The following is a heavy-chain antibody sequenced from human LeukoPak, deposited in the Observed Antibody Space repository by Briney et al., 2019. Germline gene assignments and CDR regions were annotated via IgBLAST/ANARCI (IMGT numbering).Heavy chain of an antibody. CDR3: ARDPPGVRDAFDI. CDR2: ISSSSSNL. D-gene: IGHD2-8*01. CDR1: GFSFSGYS. J-gene: IGHJ3*02. Sequence: PGGSLRLSSVASGFSFSGYSMNWVRQAPGKGLEWVSSISSSSSNLYYADSVKGRFTISRDNAKNSVYLQINPLRVEDTAVYYCARDPPGVRDAFDIWGHGTMVTVSS. V-gene: IGHV3-48*01.